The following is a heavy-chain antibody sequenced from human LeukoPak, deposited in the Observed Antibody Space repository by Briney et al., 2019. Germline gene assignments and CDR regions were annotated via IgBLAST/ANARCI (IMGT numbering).Heavy chain of an antibody. Sequence: SETLSLTCAVYGGSFSGYYWSWIRQPPGKGLEWIGEINHSGSTNYNPSLKSRVTISVDTSKNQFSLKLSSVTAADTAVYYCARAFSGYNYGWAAFNIWGRGTMVTVSS. J-gene: IGHJ3*02. CDR2: INHSGST. CDR3: ARAFSGYNYGWAAFNI. CDR1: GGSFSGYY. D-gene: IGHD5-18*01. V-gene: IGHV4-34*01.